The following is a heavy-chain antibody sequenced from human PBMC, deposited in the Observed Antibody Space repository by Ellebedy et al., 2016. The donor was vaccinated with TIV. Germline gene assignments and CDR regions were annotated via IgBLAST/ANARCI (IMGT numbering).Heavy chain of an antibody. D-gene: IGHD3-22*01. V-gene: IGHV1-69*13. CDR2: IIPIFGTA. J-gene: IGHJ3*02. Sequence: AASVKVSCKASGGTFSSYAISWVRQAPGQGLEWMGGIIPIFGTANYAQKFQGRVTITADESTSTAYMELSSLRSEDTAVYYCARGPDYYDSSRGAFDIWGQGTMVTVSS. CDR3: ARGPDYYDSSRGAFDI. CDR1: GGTFSSYA.